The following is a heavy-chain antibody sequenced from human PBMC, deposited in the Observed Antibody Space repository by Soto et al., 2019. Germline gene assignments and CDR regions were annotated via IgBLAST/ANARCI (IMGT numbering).Heavy chain of an antibody. CDR3: AREGAGSRSGDAFDI. J-gene: IGHJ3*02. V-gene: IGHV4-31*03. D-gene: IGHD3-10*01. CDR2: IYYSGST. CDR1: GGSISSGGYY. Sequence: SETLSLTCTVSGGSISSGGYYWSWIRQHPGKGLEWIGYIYYSGSTYYNPSLKSRVTISVDTSKNQFSLKLSSVTAADTAAYYCAREGAGSRSGDAFDIWGQGTMVTV.